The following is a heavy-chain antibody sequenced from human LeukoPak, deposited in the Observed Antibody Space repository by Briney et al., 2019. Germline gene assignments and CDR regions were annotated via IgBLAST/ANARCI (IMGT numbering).Heavy chain of an antibody. D-gene: IGHD5-18*01. J-gene: IGHJ4*02. CDR3: AKGADTAMVTALDY. CDR2: MNPNSGNT. CDR1: GYTFTSYG. V-gene: IGHV1-8*03. Sequence: GASVKVSCKASGYTFTSYGISWVQQAPGQGLEWMGWMNPNSGNTGYAQKFQGRVTITTDESTTTAYMELSSLRSEDTAVYYCAKGADTAMVTALDYWGQGTLVTVSS.